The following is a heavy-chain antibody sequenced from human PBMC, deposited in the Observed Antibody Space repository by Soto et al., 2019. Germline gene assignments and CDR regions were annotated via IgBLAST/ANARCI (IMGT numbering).Heavy chain of an antibody. CDR1: GGSISSGSDY. V-gene: IGHV4-39*01. D-gene: IGHD2-15*01. Sequence: QLQLQESGPGLVKPSETLSLTCTVSGGSISSGSDYWGWIRQPPGKGLEWIGSIYYSGSTYYKPSIKSRVTEAADTSMNQFSLKLSAVTAADTAVYYCARQDFRPGSRFDPWGQGTLVTVSS. CDR2: IYYSGST. J-gene: IGHJ5*02. CDR3: ARQDFRPGSRFDP.